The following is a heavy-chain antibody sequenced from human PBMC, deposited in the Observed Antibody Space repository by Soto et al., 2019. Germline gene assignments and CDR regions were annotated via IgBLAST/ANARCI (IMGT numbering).Heavy chain of an antibody. D-gene: IGHD3-22*01. Sequence: QVQLQESGPGLVKASETLSLSCTVSGHSIRADYWSWIRQPAGKRLEWIGRVGASGNTNYNPSLKSRVTMSVVTSKNQFFLKVRSVTAADTAMYFCARDVGGSVVPHWFDPWGQGALVTVSS. CDR1: GHSIRADY. CDR3: ARDVGGSVVPHWFDP. J-gene: IGHJ5*02. V-gene: IGHV4-4*07. CDR2: VGASGNT.